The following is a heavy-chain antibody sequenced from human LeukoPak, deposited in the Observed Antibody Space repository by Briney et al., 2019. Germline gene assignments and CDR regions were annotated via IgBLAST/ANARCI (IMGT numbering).Heavy chain of an antibody. CDR3: ARLTRNSSGYSYYFDY. Sequence: VASVKVSCKASGYTFTSYDINWVRQATGQGLEWMGWMNPNSGNTGYAQKLQGRVTMTTDTSTSTAYMELRSLRSDDTAVYYCARLTRNSSGYSYYFDYWGQGTLVTVSS. CDR1: GYTFTSYD. J-gene: IGHJ4*02. V-gene: IGHV1-8*01. CDR2: MNPNSGNT. D-gene: IGHD3-22*01.